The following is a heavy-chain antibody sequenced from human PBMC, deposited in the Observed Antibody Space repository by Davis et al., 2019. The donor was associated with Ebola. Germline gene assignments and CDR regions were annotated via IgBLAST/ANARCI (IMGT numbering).Heavy chain of an antibody. J-gene: IGHJ5*02. Sequence: MPSETLSLTCTVSGGSISSSSYYWTWIRQHPGKGLEWIGHIYYSGSTYYNPSLKSRVTISVDTSKNQFSLKLSSLTAADTAVYYCARDSLNDYGDYGRTRWFDPWGPGTLVTVSS. V-gene: IGHV4-31*03. CDR2: IYYSGST. D-gene: IGHD4-17*01. CDR1: GGSISSSSYY. CDR3: ARDSLNDYGDYGRTRWFDP.